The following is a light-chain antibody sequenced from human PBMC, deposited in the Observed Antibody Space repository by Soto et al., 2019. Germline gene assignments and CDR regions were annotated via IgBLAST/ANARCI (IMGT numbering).Light chain of an antibody. J-gene: IGLJ2*01. CDR2: STN. CDR3: MLYMGGGLVV. Sequence: QTVVTQEPSLSVSPGGTVTLTCGLTSGSVSTTYYPSWYQQTPGQAPRTLIYSTNIRSSGVPDRFSGSILGNKAALTITGAQADDESDYHCMLYMGGGLVVFGGGTKLTVL. V-gene: IGLV8-61*01. CDR1: SGSVSTTYY.